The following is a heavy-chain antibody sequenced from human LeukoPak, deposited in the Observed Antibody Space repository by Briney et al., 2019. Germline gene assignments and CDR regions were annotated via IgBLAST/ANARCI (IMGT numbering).Heavy chain of an antibody. Sequence: GGSLRLSCAASGFTFSSYAMSWVRQAPGKGLEWVSAISGSGGSTYYADSVKGRFTISRDKSKNTLYLQMNSLRAEDTAVYYCAKVLCSGGSCYYFDYWGQGTLVTVSS. CDR2: ISGSGGST. V-gene: IGHV3-23*01. D-gene: IGHD2-15*01. CDR3: AKVLCSGGSCYYFDY. J-gene: IGHJ4*02. CDR1: GFTFSSYA.